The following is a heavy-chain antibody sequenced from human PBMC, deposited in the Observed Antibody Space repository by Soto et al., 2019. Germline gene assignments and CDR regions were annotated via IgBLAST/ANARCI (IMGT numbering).Heavy chain of an antibody. Sequence: GASVKVSCKASGYTFTSYGISWVRQAPGQGLEWMGWISAYNGNTNYAQKLQGRVTMTTDTSTSTAYMELRSLRSDDTAVYYCARDRYYDYIWGSYRYRAADAFDIWGQGTMVTV. J-gene: IGHJ3*02. D-gene: IGHD3-16*02. CDR1: GYTFTSYG. V-gene: IGHV1-18*01. CDR2: ISAYNGNT. CDR3: ARDRYYDYIWGSYRYRAADAFDI.